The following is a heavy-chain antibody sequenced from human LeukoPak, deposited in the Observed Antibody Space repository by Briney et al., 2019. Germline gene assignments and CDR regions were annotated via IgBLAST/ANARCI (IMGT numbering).Heavy chain of an antibody. D-gene: IGHD3-9*01. Sequence: GGSLRLSCAASGFTFSSYSMNWVRQAPGKGLEWVSSISSSSYIYYADSVKGRFTISRDNAKNSLYLQMNSLRAEDTAVYYCARDALRYFDWLLYYFDYWGQGTLVTVSS. CDR2: ISSSSYI. J-gene: IGHJ4*02. CDR1: GFTFSSYS. CDR3: ARDALRYFDWLLYYFDY. V-gene: IGHV3-21*01.